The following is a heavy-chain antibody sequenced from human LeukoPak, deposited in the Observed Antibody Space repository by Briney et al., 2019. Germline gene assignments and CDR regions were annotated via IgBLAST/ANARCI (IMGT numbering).Heavy chain of an antibody. CDR3: AREGMGTTFSAWFEP. J-gene: IGHJ5*02. Sequence: GGSLRLSCAASGFTFSNYGMHWVRQAPGKGLEWVAVVSSDGSIDYYADSLRGRFTVSRDNSKNTMFLQFNTLRPEDTSVYYCAREGMGTTFSAWFEPWGQGTLVTVSS. D-gene: IGHD1-7*01. CDR1: GFTFSNYG. V-gene: IGHV3-30*03. CDR2: VSSDGSID.